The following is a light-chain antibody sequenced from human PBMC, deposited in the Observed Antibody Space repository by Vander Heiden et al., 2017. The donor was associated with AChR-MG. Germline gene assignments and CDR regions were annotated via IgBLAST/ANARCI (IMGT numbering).Light chain of an antibody. J-gene: IGKJ4*01. CDR2: KAS. V-gene: IGKV1-5*03. Sequence: DIQMTQSPSTLSASVGDRITITGRASQSISIWLAWYQQKPGKAPKLLMYKASSLESGVPSRFSGSGSGTEFTLTISSLQPDDFATYFCQQYESSSTFGGGTKVEMK. CDR3: QQYESSST. CDR1: QSISIW.